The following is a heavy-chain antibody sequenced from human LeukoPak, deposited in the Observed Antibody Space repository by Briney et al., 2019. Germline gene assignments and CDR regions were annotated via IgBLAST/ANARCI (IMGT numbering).Heavy chain of an antibody. CDR2: VNWNGGRT. Sequence: SGGSLRLSCAASGFTFDDYGMSWVRQAPGKGLEWVPGVNWNGGRTGYADSVKGRFTISRDNAKNSLYLQMNSLRAEDTALYSCARGDSAYYDYNYYYFMDVWGKGTTVTVSS. CDR3: ARGDSAYYDYNYYYFMDV. J-gene: IGHJ6*03. V-gene: IGHV3-20*04. CDR1: GFTFDDYG. D-gene: IGHD3-3*01.